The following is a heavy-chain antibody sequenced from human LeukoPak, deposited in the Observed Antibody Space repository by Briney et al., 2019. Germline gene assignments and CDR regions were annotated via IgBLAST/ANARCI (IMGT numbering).Heavy chain of an antibody. V-gene: IGHV4-34*01. CDR2: MYHIGST. J-gene: IGHJ4*02. CDR1: GGSFSGYY. Sequence: SETLSLTCAVYGGSFSGYYWSWIRQPPGKGLEWIGSMYHIGSTYFNPSLKSRVTISVDTSKNQFSLRLRSVTAADTAVYYCARFPSDSSGYFAYWGQGTLVTVSS. CDR3: ARFPSDSSGYFAY. D-gene: IGHD3-22*01.